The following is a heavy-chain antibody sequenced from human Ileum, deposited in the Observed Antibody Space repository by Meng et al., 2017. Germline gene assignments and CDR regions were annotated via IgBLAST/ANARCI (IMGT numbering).Heavy chain of an antibody. V-gene: IGHV4-31*03. J-gene: IGHJ4*02. CDR2: IYDSGST. Sequence: QVQLQESGPGLVKPSQTLSLTCTVSGVSISSGGYYWSWIRQPPGKGLEWIGYIYDSGSTYYNPSLKSRIAISGDTSKNQFSLNLSSVTAADTAVYYCARGGTAYFDYWGQGTLVTVSS. D-gene: IGHD1-1*01. CDR3: ARGGTAYFDY. CDR1: GVSISSGGYY.